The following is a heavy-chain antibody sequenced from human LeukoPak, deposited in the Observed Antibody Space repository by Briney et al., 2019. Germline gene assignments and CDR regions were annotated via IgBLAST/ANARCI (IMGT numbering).Heavy chain of an antibody. CDR1: GFTFDDYA. CDR3: ARGLGASSSPVDY. V-gene: IGHV3-9*01. J-gene: IGHJ4*02. Sequence: GGSLRLSCAASGFTFDDYAMHWVRHVPGKGLEWVSGINWNSVNIGYADSVKGRFTISRDNAKNSLYLQMNSLRAEDTALYYCARGLGASSSPVDYWGQGTLVTVSS. D-gene: IGHD6-6*01. CDR2: INWNSVNI.